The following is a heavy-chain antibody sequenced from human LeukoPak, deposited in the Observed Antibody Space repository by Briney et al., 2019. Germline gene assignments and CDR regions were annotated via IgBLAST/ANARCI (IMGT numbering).Heavy chain of an antibody. J-gene: IGHJ4*02. Sequence: GESLKISCKGSGYSFTNYWIGWVRQMPGKGLGWMGIIYPGDFDTRYSPSFQGQVTISVDESTSTAYLQWSSLKASDTAMFYCARIYGSGSLPRYFDYWGQGTLVTVSS. CDR3: ARIYGSGSLPRYFDY. CDR1: GYSFTNYW. D-gene: IGHD3-10*01. V-gene: IGHV5-51*01. CDR2: IYPGDFDT.